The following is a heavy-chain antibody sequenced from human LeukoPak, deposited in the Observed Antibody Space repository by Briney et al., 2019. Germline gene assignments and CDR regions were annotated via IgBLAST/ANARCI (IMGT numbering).Heavy chain of an antibody. J-gene: IGHJ5*02. D-gene: IGHD2-15*01. V-gene: IGHV4-61*01. CDR3: ARDLAYCSGGRCYSCWFDP. CDR2: IYYSGSN. CDR1: GGSVNTDSYY. Sequence: SETLSLTCTVSGGSVNTDSYYWSWIRQPPGKGLEWIGSIYYSGSNNYNPSLKSRVSISVDTSKNQFSLKLSSVTAADTAVYYCARDLAYCSGGRCYSCWFDPWGQGTLVTVSS.